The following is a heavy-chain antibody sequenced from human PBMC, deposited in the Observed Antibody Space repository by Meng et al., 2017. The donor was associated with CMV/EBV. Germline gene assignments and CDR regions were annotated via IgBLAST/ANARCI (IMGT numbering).Heavy chain of an antibody. CDR1: GFTFSDYG. CDR3: AKDYSPYCSSTSCYGYFDY. J-gene: IGHJ4*02. D-gene: IGHD2-2*01. V-gene: IGHV3-23*01. Sequence: GESLKISCAASGFTFSDYGMTWVRQAPGKGLEWVSGISGSGGSTYYADSVKGRFTSFRDSSKNTLYLQMNSLRAEDTAVYYCAKDYSPYCSSTSCYGYFDYWGQGTLVTVSS. CDR2: ISGSGGST.